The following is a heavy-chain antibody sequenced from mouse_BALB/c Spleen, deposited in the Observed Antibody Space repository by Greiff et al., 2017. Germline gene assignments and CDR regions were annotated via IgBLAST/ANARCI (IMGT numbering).Heavy chain of an antibody. CDR1: GFTFSSYT. V-gene: IGHV5-12-2*01. J-gene: IGHJ1*01. Sequence: EVQGVESGGGLVQPGGSLKLSCAASGFTFSSYTMSWVRQTPEKRLEWVAYISNGGGSTYYPDTVKGRFTISRDNAKNTLYLQMSSLKSEDTAMYYCARQGYGSSYFDVWGAGTTVTVSS. D-gene: IGHD1-1*01. CDR2: ISNGGGST. CDR3: ARQGYGSSYFDV.